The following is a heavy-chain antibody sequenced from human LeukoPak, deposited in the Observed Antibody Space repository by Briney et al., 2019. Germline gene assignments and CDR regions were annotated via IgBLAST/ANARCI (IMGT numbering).Heavy chain of an antibody. D-gene: IGHD5-12*01. CDR2: INSSGGST. Sequence: GASVKVSCKASGYTFTSYYMHWVRQAPGQGLEWMGIINSSGGSTSYAQKFQGRVTMTRDTSTSTVYLEVSSLRSEDTAVYYCARDSGYDLRVLDYYGMDVWGQGTTVTVSS. J-gene: IGHJ6*02. CDR3: ARDSGYDLRVLDYYGMDV. CDR1: GYTFTSYY. V-gene: IGHV1-46*01.